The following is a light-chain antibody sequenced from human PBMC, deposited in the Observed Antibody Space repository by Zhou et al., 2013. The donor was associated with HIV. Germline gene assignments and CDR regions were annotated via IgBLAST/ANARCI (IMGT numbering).Light chain of an antibody. CDR3: TTVLYLPCTT. V-gene: IGKV1-NL1*01. CDR1: QGISNS. J-gene: IGKJ2*01. Sequence: DIQMTQSPSSLSASVGDRVTITCRASQGISNSLAWYQQKPGKAPKLLLYAASRLESGVPSRFSGSGSGTDYTLTISSLQPEDFATXYCTTVLYLPCTTFGRGDQAGD. CDR2: AAS.